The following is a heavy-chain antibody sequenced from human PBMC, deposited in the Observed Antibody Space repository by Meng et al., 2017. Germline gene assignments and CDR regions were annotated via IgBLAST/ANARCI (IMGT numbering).Heavy chain of an antibody. J-gene: IGHJ4*02. CDR1: GFTFSSYA. V-gene: IGHV3-30*01. Sequence: QGQVVEVGGGVVQPGGLLRLAWAASGFTFSSYARHWVRQAPGKGVEGVAVISYDGSNKYYADSVKGRFTISRDNSKNTLYLQMNSLRAEETAVYYCAHFYYWGQGTLVTVSS. CDR3: AHFYY. CDR2: ISYDGSNK.